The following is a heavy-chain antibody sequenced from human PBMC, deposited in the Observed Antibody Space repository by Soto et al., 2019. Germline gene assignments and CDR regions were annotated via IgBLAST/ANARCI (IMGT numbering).Heavy chain of an antibody. CDR2: IGTAGDT. J-gene: IGHJ3*02. Sequence: PGGSLRLSCTVSGVNFRNDWMHWVRQATGKGLEWVSAIGTAGDTYYPGSVKGRFTISRENAKNSLYLQMNSLRAGDTAVYYCARTDYGDYAGFAFDIWGQGTMVTVSS. CDR1: GVNFRNDW. D-gene: IGHD4-17*01. CDR3: ARTDYGDYAGFAFDI. V-gene: IGHV3-13*01.